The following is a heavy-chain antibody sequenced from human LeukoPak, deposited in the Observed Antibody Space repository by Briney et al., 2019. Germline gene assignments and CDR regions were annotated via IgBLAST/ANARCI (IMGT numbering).Heavy chain of an antibody. V-gene: IGHV3-7*03. Sequence: GGSLRLSCAASGFTFSSYWMSWVRQAPGKGLEWVANIKQDGSEKYYVDSVKGRFTISRDNAKNSLYLQMNSLRAEDTAVYYCARDGRVYCSGGSCYSSWFDPWGRGTLVTVSS. J-gene: IGHJ5*02. CDR1: GFTFSSYW. D-gene: IGHD2-15*01. CDR3: ARDGRVYCSGGSCYSSWFDP. CDR2: IKQDGSEK.